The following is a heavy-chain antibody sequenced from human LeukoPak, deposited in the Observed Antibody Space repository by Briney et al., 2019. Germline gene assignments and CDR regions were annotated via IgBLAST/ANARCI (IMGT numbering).Heavy chain of an antibody. CDR2: IYYSGST. Sequence: PSETLSLTCTVSGGSISSSSYYWGWIRQPPGKGLERIGSIYYSGSTYYNPSLKSRVTISVDTSKNQFSLKLSSVTAADTAVYYCARVPYYDILTGYSYFDYWGQGTLVTVSS. D-gene: IGHD3-9*01. CDR1: GGSISSSSYY. J-gene: IGHJ4*02. CDR3: ARVPYYDILTGYSYFDY. V-gene: IGHV4-39*01.